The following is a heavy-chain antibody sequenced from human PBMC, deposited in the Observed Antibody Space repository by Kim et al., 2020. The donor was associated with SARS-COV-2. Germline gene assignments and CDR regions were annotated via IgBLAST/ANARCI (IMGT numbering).Heavy chain of an antibody. V-gene: IGHV3-13*01. CDR3: VRESLGYYYYMDV. J-gene: IGHJ6*03. CDR1: GFTFSSYD. Sequence: GGSLRLSCAASGFTFSSYDMHWVRQAPGKGLEWVSAIDTAGDTYYPGSVKGRFTISRENAKNSLYLQMNSLRAGDTAVYYCVRESLGYYYYMDVWGKGTTVTVSS. CDR2: IDTAGDT.